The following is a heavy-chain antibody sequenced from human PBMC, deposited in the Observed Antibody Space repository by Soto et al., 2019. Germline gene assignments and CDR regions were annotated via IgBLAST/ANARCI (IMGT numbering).Heavy chain of an antibody. CDR2: INHSGST. CDR3: ARGRTTYNYFDY. Sequence: SETLSLTCAVYGGSFSGYYWSWIRQPPGKGLEWIGEINHSGSTNYNPSLKSRVTISVDTSKNQFSLKLSSVTAADTAVYYCARGRTTYNYFDYWGQGTLVTVSS. CDR1: GGSFSGYY. D-gene: IGHD3-16*01. J-gene: IGHJ4*02. V-gene: IGHV4-34*01.